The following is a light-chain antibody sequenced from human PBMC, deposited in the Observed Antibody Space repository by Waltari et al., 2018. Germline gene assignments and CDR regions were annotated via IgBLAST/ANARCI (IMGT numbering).Light chain of an antibody. V-gene: IGKV1-39*01. Sequence: DIQMTQSPSSLSASVGDRVTITCRASQSIRSYLNWYQQKPGKAPKLLIYAASSSQSGVPSRFSGSGSGTDFTLTISSLQPEDFATYYCQQSYSTPLTFGGGTKVEIK. J-gene: IGKJ4*01. CDR1: QSIRSY. CDR2: AAS. CDR3: QQSYSTPLT.